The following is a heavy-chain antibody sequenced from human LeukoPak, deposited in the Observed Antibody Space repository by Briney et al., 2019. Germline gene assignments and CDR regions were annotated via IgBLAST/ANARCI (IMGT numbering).Heavy chain of an antibody. CDR1: GYTFTGYY. V-gene: IGHV1-2*02. CDR2: INPNSGGT. D-gene: IGHD2-15*01. J-gene: IGHJ4*02. Sequence: ASVKVSCKASGYTFTGYYIHWVRQAPGQGLEWMGWINPNSGGTNYAQNFQGRVTMTRDTSISTAYMELSRLRSDGTAVYYCTSGGPDGSDYWGQGTLVTVSS. CDR3: TSGGPDGSDY.